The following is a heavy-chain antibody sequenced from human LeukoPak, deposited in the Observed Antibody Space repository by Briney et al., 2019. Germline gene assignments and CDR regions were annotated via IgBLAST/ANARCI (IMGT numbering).Heavy chain of an antibody. CDR3: AKPEQQLVSPYYFDY. J-gene: IGHJ4*02. D-gene: IGHD6-13*01. CDR1: GFTFSNYT. Sequence: GRSLRLSCAASGFTFSNYTMHWVRQAPGKGLEWVSIISYEGSFKYYADSMKGRFTISRDNSKNTLYLQMNGLRAEDTAVYYCAKPEQQLVSPYYFDYWGQGTLVTVSS. V-gene: IGHV3-30*04. CDR2: ISYEGSFK.